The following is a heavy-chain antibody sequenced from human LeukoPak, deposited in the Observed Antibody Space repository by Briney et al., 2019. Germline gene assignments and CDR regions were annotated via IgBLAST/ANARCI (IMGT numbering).Heavy chain of an antibody. CDR2: ISGSGGST. V-gene: IGHV3-23*01. J-gene: IGHJ4*02. CDR3: AKTFWSGYYTTLAFDY. Sequence: GGSLRLPCGASGFTFSSYAMSWVRQAPGKGLEWVSAISGSGGSTYYADSVKGRFTISRDNSKNTLYLQMNSLRAEDTAVYYCAKTFWSGYYTTLAFDYWGQGTLVTVSS. CDR1: GFTFSSYA. D-gene: IGHD3-3*01.